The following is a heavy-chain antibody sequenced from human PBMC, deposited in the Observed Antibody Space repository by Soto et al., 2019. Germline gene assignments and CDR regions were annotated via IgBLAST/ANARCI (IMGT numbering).Heavy chain of an antibody. D-gene: IGHD1-26*01. V-gene: IGHV3-53*01. Sequence: PGGSVRLSCAISGFSVSSNYLSWVRQAPGKGLEWVSVHYSGGSTYYADSVQGRFTISRDKSNNTLYLQMRRVRAEDTAVYFCARHRHPRGTVGATSPLDPWGQGTQGTVSS. CDR1: GFSVSSNY. J-gene: IGHJ5*02. CDR2: HYSGGST. CDR3: ARHRHPRGTVGATSPLDP.